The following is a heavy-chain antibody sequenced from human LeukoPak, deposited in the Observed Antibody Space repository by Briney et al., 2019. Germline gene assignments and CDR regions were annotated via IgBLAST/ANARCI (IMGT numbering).Heavy chain of an antibody. D-gene: IGHD6-19*01. CDR1: GFTFRSYW. CDR3: ARDRSIAVAGLNAFDI. V-gene: IGHV3-7*01. Sequence: GGSLRLSCAASGFTFRSYWMTWVRQYPGKGLEWVANIKQDGSETYYADSVKGRFTISRDNAKRSLYLQMNSLRAEDTAVYYCARDRSIAVAGLNAFDIWGQGTMVTVSS. CDR2: IKQDGSET. J-gene: IGHJ3*02.